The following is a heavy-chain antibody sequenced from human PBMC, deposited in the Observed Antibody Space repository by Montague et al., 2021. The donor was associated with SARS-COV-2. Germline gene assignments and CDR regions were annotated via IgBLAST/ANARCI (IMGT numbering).Heavy chain of an antibody. D-gene: IGHD3-22*01. Sequence: SETLSLTCTVSGGSITNDDWSWIRQPPGKGLEWIVNIVKNGETDXNPSLKSRVIISVDTSKSQFSLKVTSVTAADTAVYYCARYYERSLDVWGQGTTVTVSS. J-gene: IGHJ6*02. V-gene: IGHV4-59*08. CDR3: ARYYERSLDV. CDR2: IVKNGET. CDR1: GGSITNDD.